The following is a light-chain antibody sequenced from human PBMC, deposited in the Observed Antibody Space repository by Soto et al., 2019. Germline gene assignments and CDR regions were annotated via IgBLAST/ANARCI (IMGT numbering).Light chain of an antibody. CDR3: QQYTTWHQKME. V-gene: IGKV3-15*01. CDR2: GAS. Sequence: VVTQSPATLSVFPGETATLSCRASQSVSSDLAWYQQRTGQAPRHLIYGASTRTTVIPARFRGSGSGTEFRLTTSRQQSEDIATYYRQQYTTWHQKMEFGRGTKVEIK. J-gene: IGKJ1*01. CDR1: QSVSSD.